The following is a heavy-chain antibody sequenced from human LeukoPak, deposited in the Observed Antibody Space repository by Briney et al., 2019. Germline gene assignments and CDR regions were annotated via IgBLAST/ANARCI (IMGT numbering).Heavy chain of an antibody. Sequence: ASVKVSCKASGYTFTGYYMHWVRQAPGQGLEWMGRINPNSGGTNYAQKFQGRATMTRDTSISTAYMELSRLRSDDTAVYYCARGARYYYDSSGYYFRDFDYWGQGTLVTVSS. CDR1: GYTFTGYY. V-gene: IGHV1-2*06. CDR2: INPNSGGT. J-gene: IGHJ4*02. D-gene: IGHD3-22*01. CDR3: ARGARYYYDSSGYYFRDFDY.